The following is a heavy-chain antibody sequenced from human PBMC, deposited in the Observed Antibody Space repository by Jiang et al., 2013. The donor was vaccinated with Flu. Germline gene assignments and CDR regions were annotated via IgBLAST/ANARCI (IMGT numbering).Heavy chain of an antibody. CDR2: IYYSGST. CDR3: ARDRGFAGYSYGLFDY. CDR1: GGSISSHY. Sequence: SGPGLVKPSETLSLTCTVSGGSISSHYWSWIRQPPGKGLEWIGYIYYSGSTNYNPSLKSRVTISVDTSKNQFSLKLSSVTAADTAVYYCARDRGFAGYSYGLFDYWGQGTLVTVSS. D-gene: IGHD5-18*01. J-gene: IGHJ4*02. V-gene: IGHV4-59*11.